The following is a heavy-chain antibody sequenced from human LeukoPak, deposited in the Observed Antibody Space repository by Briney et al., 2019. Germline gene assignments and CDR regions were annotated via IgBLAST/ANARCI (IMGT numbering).Heavy chain of an antibody. CDR1: GFTFSSYR. J-gene: IGHJ4*02. CDR3: ARAAKELGGYAPWERMPRFDF. Sequence: GGSLRLSCAASGFTFSSYRMNWVRQAPGKGLVWVSYISSSRSTIYYADSVEGRFTISRDNAKNTLYLQMNSLRAEDTAVYYCARAAKELGGYAPWERMPRFDFGGQGTLVIVSS. V-gene: IGHV3-48*01. D-gene: IGHD1-7*01. CDR2: ISSSRSTI.